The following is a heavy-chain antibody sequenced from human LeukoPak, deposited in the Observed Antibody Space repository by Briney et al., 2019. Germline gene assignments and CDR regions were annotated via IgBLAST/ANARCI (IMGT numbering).Heavy chain of an antibody. V-gene: IGHV1-2*02. D-gene: IGHD3-10*01. CDR3: ARGDKKENQSGPSGYFDP. CDR2: INPSSGGT. J-gene: IGHJ5*02. Sequence: ASVKVSCKASGYTCTGYHIHWVRQAPGQGLEWVGWINPSSGGTNFGPKFHGRVSMTRDTSINTVYMELSSLRSDDTAVYYCARGDKKENQSGPSGYFDPWGQGTLVTVSS. CDR1: GYTCTGYH.